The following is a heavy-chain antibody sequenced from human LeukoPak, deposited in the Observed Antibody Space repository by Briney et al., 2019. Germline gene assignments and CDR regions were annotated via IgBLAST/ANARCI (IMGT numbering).Heavy chain of an antibody. V-gene: IGHV4-30-4*01. D-gene: IGHD3-3*01. CDR1: GGSISSGDYY. Sequence: SETLSLTCTVSGGSISSGDYYWSWIRQPPGKGLEWIGYIYYSGSTYYNPSLKSRVTISVDTSKNQFSLKLSSVTAADTAVYYCARLPIRSESWFDPWGQGTLVTVSS. J-gene: IGHJ5*02. CDR3: ARLPIRSESWFDP. CDR2: IYYSGST.